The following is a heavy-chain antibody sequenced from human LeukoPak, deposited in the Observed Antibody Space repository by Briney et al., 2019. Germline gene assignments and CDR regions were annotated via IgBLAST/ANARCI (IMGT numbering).Heavy chain of an antibody. CDR3: ARGYSSGLHFDY. CDR1: GFSFSNYA. Sequence: GGSLRLSCVPSGFSFSNYAMSWVRQAPGKGLEWVSSISGSGGSTHYVDSVKGRFTISRDNAKNTLYLQMNSLRAEDTAVYYCARGYSSGLHFDYWGQGTLVTVSS. V-gene: IGHV3-23*01. CDR2: ISGSGGST. D-gene: IGHD6-19*01. J-gene: IGHJ4*02.